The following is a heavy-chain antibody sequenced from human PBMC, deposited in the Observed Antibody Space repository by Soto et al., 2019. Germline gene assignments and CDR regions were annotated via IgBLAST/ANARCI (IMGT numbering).Heavy chain of an antibody. CDR3: GSDLSIGATEY. D-gene: IGHD6-6*01. CDR2: IWHDGTRE. V-gene: IGHV3-33*01. CDR1: GFPFSRYG. J-gene: IGHJ4*02. Sequence: GGSLRLSCAASGFPFSRYGFLWVRQAPGKGLEWVALIWHDGTRENYAESVKGRFSISRDNSKNTVFLQLDRLRAEDTDVYHCGSDLSIGATEYWGQGTPVTVSS.